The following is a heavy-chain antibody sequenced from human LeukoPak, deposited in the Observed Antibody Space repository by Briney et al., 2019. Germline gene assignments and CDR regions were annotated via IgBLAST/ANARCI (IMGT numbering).Heavy chain of an antibody. V-gene: IGHV3-7*01. CDR2: IKHDGSEK. D-gene: IGHD6-6*01. CDR1: GFTFNSYW. Sequence: PGGSLRLSCAISGFTFNSYWMSWVRQAPGKGLEWVANIKHDGSEKYYADSVKGRFTISRDNAKNSLYLQMNSLRAEDTAVYYCARDSRQLIYWGQGTLVTVSS. J-gene: IGHJ4*02. CDR3: ARDSRQLIY.